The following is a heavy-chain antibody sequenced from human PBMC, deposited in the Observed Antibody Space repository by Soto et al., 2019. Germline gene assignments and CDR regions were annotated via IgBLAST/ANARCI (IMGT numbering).Heavy chain of an antibody. CDR1: GGSISSYY. CDR3: AGSGGSGSYWGISAYPMDV. Sequence: PSETLSLTCTVSGGSISSYYGSWIRQPPGKGLEWIGYIYYSGSTNYNPSLKSRVTISVDTSKNQFSLKLSSVTAADTAVYYCAGSGGSGSYWGISAYPMDVWGKGTTVTVSS. J-gene: IGHJ6*03. D-gene: IGHD3-10*01. V-gene: IGHV4-59*01. CDR2: IYYSGST.